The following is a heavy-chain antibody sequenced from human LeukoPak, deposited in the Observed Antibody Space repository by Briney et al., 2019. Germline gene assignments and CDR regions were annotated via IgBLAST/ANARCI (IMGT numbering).Heavy chain of an antibody. Sequence: SETLSLTCTASGGSISSSSYYWGWIRQPPGKGLEWIGSIYYSGSTYYNPSLKSRVTISVDTSKNQFSLKLSSVTAADTAVYYCAKGRITIFPRDFDYWGQGTLVTVSS. CDR1: GGSISSSSYY. CDR2: IYYSGST. J-gene: IGHJ4*02. V-gene: IGHV4-39*07. CDR3: AKGRITIFPRDFDY. D-gene: IGHD3-3*01.